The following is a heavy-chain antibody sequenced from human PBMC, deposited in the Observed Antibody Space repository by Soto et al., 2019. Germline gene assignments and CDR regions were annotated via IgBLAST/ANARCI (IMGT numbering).Heavy chain of an antibody. CDR1: GFTFSSYA. D-gene: IGHD2-15*01. V-gene: IGHV3-23*01. CDR3: AKALPYIVVVVAATPFDY. Sequence: LRLSCAASGFTFSSYAMSWVRQAQGKGLEWVSAISGSGGSTYYADSVKGRFTISRDNSKNTLYLQMNSLRAEDTAVYYCAKALPYIVVVVAATPFDYWGQGTLVTVSS. CDR2: ISGSGGST. J-gene: IGHJ4*02.